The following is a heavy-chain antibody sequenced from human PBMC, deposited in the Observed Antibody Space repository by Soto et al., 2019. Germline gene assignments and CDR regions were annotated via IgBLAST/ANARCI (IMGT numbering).Heavy chain of an antibody. J-gene: IGHJ4*02. CDR3: ARDRGDYGDWWVYYFDY. V-gene: IGHV1-3*01. CDR1: GYTFTSYA. D-gene: IGHD4-17*01. CDR2: INAGNGNT. Sequence: QVQLVQSGAEVKKPEASVKVSCKASGYTFTSYAMHWVRQAPGQRLEWMGWINAGNGNTKYSQKFQGRVTITRDTSASTAYMELSSLRSEDTAVYYCARDRGDYGDWWVYYFDYWGQGTLVTVSS.